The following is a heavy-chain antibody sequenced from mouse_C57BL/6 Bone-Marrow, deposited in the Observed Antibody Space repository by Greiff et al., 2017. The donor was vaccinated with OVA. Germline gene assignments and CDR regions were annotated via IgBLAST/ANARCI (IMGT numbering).Heavy chain of an antibody. Sequence: EVKLVESGGGLVKPGGSLKLSCAASGFTFSDYGMHWVRQAPEKGLEWVAYISSGSSTIYYADTVKGRFTISRDNAKNTLFLQMTSLRSEDAAMYYCARSYSNYVDYWGQGTTLTVSS. J-gene: IGHJ2*01. V-gene: IGHV5-17*01. CDR1: GFTFSDYG. D-gene: IGHD2-5*01. CDR2: ISSGSSTI. CDR3: ARSYSNYVDY.